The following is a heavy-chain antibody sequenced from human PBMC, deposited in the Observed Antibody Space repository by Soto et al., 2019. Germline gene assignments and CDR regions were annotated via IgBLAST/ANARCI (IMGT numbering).Heavy chain of an antibody. CDR3: ARRPPCSGGICYYGLDN. CDR2: MNPDSGHA. V-gene: IGHV1-8*01. CDR1: GYTFTNSD. D-gene: IGHD2-15*01. J-gene: IGHJ4*02. Sequence: QVRLVQSGAEVKKPGASVKVSCKASGYTFTNSDINWVRQAPGQGLEWMGWMNPDSGHAAYAQKFQGRVTLTTSTSTSTVYMEMRSLGSEDTAVYYCARRPPCSGGICYYGLDNWGQGTLVTVSS.